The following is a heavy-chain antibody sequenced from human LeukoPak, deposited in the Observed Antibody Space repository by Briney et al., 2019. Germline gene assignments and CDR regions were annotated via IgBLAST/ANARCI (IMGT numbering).Heavy chain of an antibody. V-gene: IGHV3-23*01. CDR2: VSGSGGST. Sequence: GGSLRLSCAASGFTFSTYAMSWVRQAPGKGLEWVSAVSGSGGSTYYADSVKGRFTISRDNSKNTLYLQMNSLRAEDTAVYYCAGTDHDILTGYFNWGQGTLVTVSS. CDR3: AGTDHDILTGYFN. D-gene: IGHD3-9*01. J-gene: IGHJ4*02. CDR1: GFTFSTYA.